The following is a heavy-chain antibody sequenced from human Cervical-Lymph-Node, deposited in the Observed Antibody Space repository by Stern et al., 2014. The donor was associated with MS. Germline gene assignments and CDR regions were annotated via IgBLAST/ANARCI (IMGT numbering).Heavy chain of an antibody. V-gene: IGHV4-61*02. CDR1: GGSISSGSHH. CDR3: ACGPVGAPFED. Sequence: VQLVESGPGLVKPSQTLSLTCAVSGGSISSGSHHWSWIRQPAGKGLEWIGRIYSSGRTNYIPPLKRRVTTSLDPSRHQFSLTLPSVAAADTAVYYCACGPVGAPFEDWGQGALVTVSS. CDR2: IYSSGRT. D-gene: IGHD1-26*01. J-gene: IGHJ4*02.